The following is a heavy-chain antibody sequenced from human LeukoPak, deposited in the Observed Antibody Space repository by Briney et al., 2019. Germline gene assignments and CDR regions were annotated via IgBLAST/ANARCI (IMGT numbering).Heavy chain of an antibody. D-gene: IGHD2-21*01. CDR1: GGSISSPNSY. J-gene: IGHJ5*02. V-gene: IGHV4-39*07. CDR2: INHSGST. CDR3: ARVRPGGFAKTYWFDP. Sequence: SETLSLTCTVSGGSISSPNSYWGWIRQPPGKGLEWIGEINHSGSTNYNPSLKSRVTISVDTSKNQFSLKLSSVTAADTAVYYCARVRPGGFAKTYWFDPWGQGTLVTVSS.